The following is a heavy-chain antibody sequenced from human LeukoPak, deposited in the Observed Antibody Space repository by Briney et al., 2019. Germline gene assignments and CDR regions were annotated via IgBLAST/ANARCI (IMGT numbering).Heavy chain of an antibody. Sequence: GGSLRPSCAASGFTFSTYGMHWVRQAPGRGLEWVAVIWSDGSHEKYADSVKGRFTISRDNFKNMLYLQMISLRAEDTAMYYCATDRGGSPFDSWGQGTLVTVSS. CDR1: GFTFSTYG. J-gene: IGHJ4*02. CDR3: ATDRGGSPFDS. V-gene: IGHV3-33*01. CDR2: IWSDGSHE. D-gene: IGHD1-26*01.